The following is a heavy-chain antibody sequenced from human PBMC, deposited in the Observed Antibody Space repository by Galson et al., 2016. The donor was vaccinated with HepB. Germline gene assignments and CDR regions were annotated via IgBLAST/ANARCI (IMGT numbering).Heavy chain of an antibody. D-gene: IGHD2-2*01. J-gene: IGHJ4*02. CDR3: TRTGYCSITSCSYFDS. CDR2: TYYRSKWYN. Sequence: CAISGDSVSSNSAAWNWIRQSPSRGLEWLGRTYYRSKWYNDYAASVKSRITINPDTSKNQFSLQLNSVTPEDTAVYYCTRTGYCSITSCSYFDSWGQGTLVTVSS. V-gene: IGHV6-1*01. CDR1: GDSVSSNSAA.